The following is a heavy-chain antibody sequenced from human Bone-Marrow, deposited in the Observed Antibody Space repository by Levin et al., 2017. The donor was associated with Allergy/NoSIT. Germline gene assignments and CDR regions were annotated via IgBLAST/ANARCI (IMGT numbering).Heavy chain of an antibody. CDR3: TTAGDLGDYGDGTDYFDY. CDR2: IKSRTDGGKI. V-gene: IGHV3-15*01. J-gene: IGHJ4*02. D-gene: IGHD4-17*01. CDR1: GLTFNNAW. Sequence: LSLTCAASGLTFNNAWMSWVRQAPGKGLEWVGRIKSRTDGGKIDYAAPLKGRFTISRDDSKSTLYLQMNSLKTEDTAVYYCTTAGDLGDYGDGTDYFDYWGQGTLVTVSS.